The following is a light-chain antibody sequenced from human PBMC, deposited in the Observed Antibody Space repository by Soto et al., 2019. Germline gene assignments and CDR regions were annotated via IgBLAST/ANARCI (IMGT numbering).Light chain of an antibody. V-gene: IGKV1-5*03. CDR2: NAS. CDR3: QHYNEYSRA. Sequence: DVQMTQSPSTLSASIGDRVTITCRASQSISSWLAWYQQKPGKAPELLIYNASTVASGVPSRFSGSGSGTEFTLTSSRLQADDFATYYRQHYNEYSRAFGQGTRVEIK. CDR1: QSISSW. J-gene: IGKJ1*01.